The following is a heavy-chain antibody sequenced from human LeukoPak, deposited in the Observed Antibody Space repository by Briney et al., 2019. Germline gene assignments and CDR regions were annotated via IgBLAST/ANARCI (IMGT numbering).Heavy chain of an antibody. V-gene: IGHV3-48*04. CDR3: ARDLTTTVTTFAFNI. CDR2: ISTSGTTI. D-gene: IGHD4-17*01. Sequence: GGSLRLSCAASGFTFSSYAMSWVRQAPGKGLEWISYISTSGTTIYYADSVRGRFTISRDNAKNSLYLQVNSLRAEDTAVYYCARDLTTTVTTFAFNIWGQGTMVTVSS. CDR1: GFTFSSYA. J-gene: IGHJ3*02.